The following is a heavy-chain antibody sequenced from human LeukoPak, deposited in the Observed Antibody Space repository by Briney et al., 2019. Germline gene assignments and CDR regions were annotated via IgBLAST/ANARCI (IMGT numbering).Heavy chain of an antibody. CDR1: GYHFTSYW. V-gene: IGHV5-51*01. CDR3: ARHGLSGKYSSSPFDY. D-gene: IGHD6-6*01. CDR2: IYPGESDT. J-gene: IGHJ4*02. Sequence: GESPKISCKGSGYHFTSYWIGWVRQLPGKGLEWMGIIYPGESDTRYSPSFQGQVTISADKSISTAYLQWSSLKASDTAMYYCARHGLSGKYSSSPFDYWGQGTLVTVSS.